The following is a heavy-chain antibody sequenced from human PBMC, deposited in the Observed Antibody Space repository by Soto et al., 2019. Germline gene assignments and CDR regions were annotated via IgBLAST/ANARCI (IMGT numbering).Heavy chain of an antibody. J-gene: IGHJ4*02. D-gene: IGHD3-10*01. Sequence: GASVKVSCKASGYTFTSYGISWVRQAPGQGLEWMGWISAYNGNTNYAQKLQGRVTMTTDTSTSTAYMELRSLRSDDTAVYYCARVTRVLWFGESFDYWGRGTLVTVSS. CDR1: GYTFTSYG. CDR3: ARVTRVLWFGESFDY. CDR2: ISAYNGNT. V-gene: IGHV1-18*01.